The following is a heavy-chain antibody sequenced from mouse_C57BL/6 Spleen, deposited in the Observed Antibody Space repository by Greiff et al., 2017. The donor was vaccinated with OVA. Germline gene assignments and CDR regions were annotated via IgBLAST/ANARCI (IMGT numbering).Heavy chain of an antibody. CDR3: ARFTTADAWFAY. J-gene: IGHJ3*01. D-gene: IGHD1-2*01. V-gene: IGHV1-52*01. CDR2: IDPSDSET. CDR1: GYTFTSYW. Sequence: VKQSCKASGYTFTSYWMHWVKQRPIQGLEWIGNIDPSDSETHYNQKFKDKATLTVDKSSSTAYMQLSSLTSEDSAVYYCARFTTADAWFAYWGQGTLVTVSA.